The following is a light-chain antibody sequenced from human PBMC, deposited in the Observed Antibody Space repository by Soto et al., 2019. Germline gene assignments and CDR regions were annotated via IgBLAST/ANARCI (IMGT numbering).Light chain of an antibody. J-gene: IGKJ1*01. CDR2: AAS. Sequence: DIQMTQSPSSLSASVGDRVTITCRASQTISSYLNWYQQKPGKAPKLLIYAASSLQSGVPSRFSGRSSWTKFTHTNSSLQNEYFATYYCQQNYSNPPLTFGQGTKVEIK. CDR1: QTISSY. V-gene: IGKV1-39*01. CDR3: QQNYSNPPLT.